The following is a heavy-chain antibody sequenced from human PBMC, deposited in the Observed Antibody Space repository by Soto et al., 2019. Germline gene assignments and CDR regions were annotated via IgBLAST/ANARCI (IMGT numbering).Heavy chain of an antibody. V-gene: IGHV3-23*04. Sequence: EVQLVESGGGLVKPGGSLRLSCAASGFTFSSYSMNWVRQAPGKGLEWVSAISGSGGSTYYADSVKGRFTISRDNSKNTLYLQMNSLRAEDTAVYYCAKDLIVGAELDYWGQGTLVTVSS. CDR3: AKDLIVGAELDY. D-gene: IGHD1-26*01. CDR1: GFTFSSYS. J-gene: IGHJ4*02. CDR2: ISGSGGST.